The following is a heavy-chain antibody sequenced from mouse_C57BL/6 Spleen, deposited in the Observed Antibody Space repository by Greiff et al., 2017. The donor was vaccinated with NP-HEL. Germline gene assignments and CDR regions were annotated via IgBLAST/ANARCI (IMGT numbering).Heavy chain of an antibody. CDR3: ASSTTAHYYAMDY. CDR1: GFSLTSYG. D-gene: IGHD1-2*01. CDR2: IWSGGST. Sequence: VKLQQSGPGLVQPSQSLSITCTVSGFSLTSYGVHWVRQSPGKGLEWLGVIWSGGSTDYNAAFISRLSISKDNSKSQVFFKMNSLQADDTAIYYCASSTTAHYYAMDYWGQGTSVTVSS. V-gene: IGHV2-2*01. J-gene: IGHJ4*01.